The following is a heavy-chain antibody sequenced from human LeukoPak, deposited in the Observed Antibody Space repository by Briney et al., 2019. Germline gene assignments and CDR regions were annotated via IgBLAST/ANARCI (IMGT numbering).Heavy chain of an antibody. J-gene: IGHJ4*02. V-gene: IGHV3-23*01. Sequence: GGSLRLSCAASGFTFSRYAMSWVRQAPGRGLEWVSAISGSGGSTYYADSVKGRFTISRDNSKNTLYLQMNSLRAEDTAVYYCAKVGIYYDSSGYLYFDYWGQGTLVTVSS. CDR2: ISGSGGST. CDR1: GFTFSRYA. CDR3: AKVGIYYDSSGYLYFDY. D-gene: IGHD3-22*01.